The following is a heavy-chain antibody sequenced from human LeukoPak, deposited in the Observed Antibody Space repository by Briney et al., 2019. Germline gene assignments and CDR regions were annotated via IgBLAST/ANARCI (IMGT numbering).Heavy chain of an antibody. CDR3: ARDRSRGGYNWFDP. J-gene: IGHJ5*02. Sequence: GGSLRLSCAASGFTFSDYYMSWIRQAPGKGLEWVSYISSSGSTIYYADSVKGRFTISRGNAKNSLYLQVNSLRAEDTAVYYCARDRSRGGYNWFDPWGQGTLVTVSS. D-gene: IGHD3-16*01. CDR1: GFTFSDYY. CDR2: ISSSGSTI. V-gene: IGHV3-11*04.